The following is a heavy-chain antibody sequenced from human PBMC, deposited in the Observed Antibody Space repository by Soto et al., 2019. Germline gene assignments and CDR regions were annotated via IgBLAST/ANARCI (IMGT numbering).Heavy chain of an antibody. J-gene: IGHJ4*02. V-gene: IGHV4-31*03. Sequence: SETLSLTCTVSGGSISSSSYYWGWIRQHPGKGLEWIGYIYYSGSTYYNPSLKSRVTISVDTSKNQFSLKLSSVTAADTAVYYCARGGSFDYWGQGTLVTVSS. D-gene: IGHD2-15*01. CDR2: IYYSGST. CDR3: ARGGSFDY. CDR1: GGSISSSSYY.